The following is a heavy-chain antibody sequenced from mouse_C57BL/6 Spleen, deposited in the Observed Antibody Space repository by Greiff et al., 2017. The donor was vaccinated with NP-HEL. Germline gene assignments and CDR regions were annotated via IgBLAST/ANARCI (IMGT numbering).Heavy chain of an antibody. V-gene: IGHV1-9*01. D-gene: IGHD1-1*01. Sequence: QVQLKESGAELMKPGASVKLSCKATGYTFTGYWIEWVKQRPGHGLEWIGEILPGSGSTNYNEKFKGKATFTADTSSNTAYMQLSSLTTEDSAIYYGARRPYYYGSSYGAMDYWGQGTSVTVSS. CDR2: ILPGSGST. CDR3: ARRPYYYGSSYGAMDY. CDR1: GYTFTGYW. J-gene: IGHJ4*01.